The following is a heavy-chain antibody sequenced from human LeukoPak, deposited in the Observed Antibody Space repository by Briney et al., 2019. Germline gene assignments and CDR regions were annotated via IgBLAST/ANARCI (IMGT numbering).Heavy chain of an antibody. J-gene: IGHJ6*03. D-gene: IGHD5-18*01. CDR2: IYYSGST. V-gene: IGHV4-59*01. CDR1: GGSISSYY. Sequence: PSETLSLTCTVSGGSISSYYWSWIRQPPGKGLEWIGYIYYSGSTNYNPSLKSRVTISVDTSKNQFSLKLSSVTAADTAMYYCASAGYSYGPAFYMDVWGKGTTVTVSS. CDR3: ASAGYSYGPAFYMDV.